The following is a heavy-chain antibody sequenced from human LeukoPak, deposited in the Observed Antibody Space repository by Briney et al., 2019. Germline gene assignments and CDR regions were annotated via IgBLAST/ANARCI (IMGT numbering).Heavy chain of an antibody. V-gene: IGHV3-30*04. CDR2: ISADGSNK. CDR3: ARSYDFWSGDLTGAFDI. J-gene: IGHJ3*02. Sequence: GGSLRLSCAASGFTFSSHPMHWVRQAPGRGLEWVAVISADGSNKYYVDSVKGRFTISRDNSKNTLFLQMNSLRTEDTAVYYCARSYDFWSGDLTGAFDIWGQGTMVTVSS. D-gene: IGHD3-3*01. CDR1: GFTFSSHP.